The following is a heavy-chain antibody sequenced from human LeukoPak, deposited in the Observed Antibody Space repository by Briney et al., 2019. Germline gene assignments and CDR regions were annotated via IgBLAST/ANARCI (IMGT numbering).Heavy chain of an antibody. J-gene: IGHJ6*03. CDR2: INWNGGST. D-gene: IGHD3-3*01. CDR3: ARGPDPGDFGVVYYYYYYMDV. Sequence: PGGSLRLSCAASGFTFDDYGMSWVRQAPGKGLEWVSGINWNGGSTGYADSVKGRFTVSRDNAKNSLYLQMNSLRAEDTALYYCARGPDPGDFGVVYYYYYYMDVWGKGTTVTVSS. V-gene: IGHV3-20*04. CDR1: GFTFDDYG.